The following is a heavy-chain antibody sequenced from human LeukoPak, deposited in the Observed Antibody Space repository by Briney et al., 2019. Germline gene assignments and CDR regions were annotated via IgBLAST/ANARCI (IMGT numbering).Heavy chain of an antibody. D-gene: IGHD3-10*01. CDR1: GFTFSSXA. CDR3: ARSSGSRSGYYYYGIDV. CDR2: XSYDGSNK. Sequence: GGSXXLXCAASGFTFSSXAXXGVRXAAGRXXXXXXXXSYDGSNKYYAVSVKGRFTISRDNSKYTLYLQMNSLRAEDTAVYYCARSSGSRSGYYYYGIDVWGQGTTVTVSS. V-gene: IGHV3-30-3*01. J-gene: IGHJ6*02.